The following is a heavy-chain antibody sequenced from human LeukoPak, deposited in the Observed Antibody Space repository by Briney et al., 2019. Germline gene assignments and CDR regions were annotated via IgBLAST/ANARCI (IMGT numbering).Heavy chain of an antibody. D-gene: IGHD6-19*01. CDR2: IYYSGST. V-gene: IGHV4-39*07. CDR1: GGSISSSSYY. CDR3: ARSSGWFEQVYYFDY. Sequence: PSETLSLTCTVSGGSISSSSYYWGWIRQPPGKGLEWIGSIYYSGSTYYNPSLKSRVTISLDTSKNQFSLKLSSVTAADTAVYYCARSSGWFEQVYYFDYWGQGTLVTVSS. J-gene: IGHJ4*02.